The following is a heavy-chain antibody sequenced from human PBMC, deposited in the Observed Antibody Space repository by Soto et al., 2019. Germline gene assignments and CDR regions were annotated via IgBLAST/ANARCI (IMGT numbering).Heavy chain of an antibody. CDR3: AKDKAARWYYDIFGPMDV. Sequence: EVQLVESGGGLVQPGRSLRLSCAASGFTFDDYAMHWVRQAPGKGLAWVSGISWNSGSIGYADSVKGRFTISRDNAKNSLYLQMNSLRAEDTALYYCAKDKAARWYYDIFGPMDVWGKGTTVTVSS. D-gene: IGHD3-9*01. V-gene: IGHV3-9*01. J-gene: IGHJ6*03. CDR1: GFTFDDYA. CDR2: ISWNSGSI.